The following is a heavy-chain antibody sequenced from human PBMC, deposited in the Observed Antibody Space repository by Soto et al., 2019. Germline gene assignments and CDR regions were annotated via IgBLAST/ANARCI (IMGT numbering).Heavy chain of an antibody. CDR1: GFTFSSYG. V-gene: IGHV3-30*18. J-gene: IGHJ4*02. CDR3: AKERDIVVVVAPLDY. Sequence: QVQLVESGGGVVQPGRSLRLSCAASGFTFSSYGMHWVRQAPGKGLEWVAVISYDGSNKYYADSVKGRFTISRDNSKNTLYLQTKSLRAEDTAVYYCAKERDIVVVVAPLDYWGQGTLVTVSS. D-gene: IGHD2-15*01. CDR2: ISYDGSNK.